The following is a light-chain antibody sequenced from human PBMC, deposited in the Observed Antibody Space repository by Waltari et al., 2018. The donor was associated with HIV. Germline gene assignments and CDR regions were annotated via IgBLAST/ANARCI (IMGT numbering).Light chain of an antibody. Sequence: EIVLTQSPATLSLSPGERAPLSCWDSQSVRSYFAWYQQRPDQAPRLLIYDTSNRAPGIPARFSGSGSGTDFTLTISSLEPEDFAVYYCQQRSSWPLTLGQGTNVEFK. CDR3: QQRSSWPLT. V-gene: IGKV3-11*01. CDR1: QSVRSY. CDR2: DTS. J-gene: IGKJ1*01.